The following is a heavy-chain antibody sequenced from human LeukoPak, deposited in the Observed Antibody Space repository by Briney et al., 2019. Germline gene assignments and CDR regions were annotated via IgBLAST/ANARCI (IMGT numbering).Heavy chain of an antibody. J-gene: IGHJ4*02. V-gene: IGHV1-69*05. Sequence: SVKVSCKASGGTFSSYAISWVRQAPGQGLEWMGGIIPIFGTANYAQKFQGRVTITTDESTSTAYMELSSLRSEDTAVYYCARRLEYSSSSGYWGQGTLVTVSS. CDR1: GGTFSSYA. CDR3: ARRLEYSSSSGY. CDR2: IIPIFGTA. D-gene: IGHD6-6*01.